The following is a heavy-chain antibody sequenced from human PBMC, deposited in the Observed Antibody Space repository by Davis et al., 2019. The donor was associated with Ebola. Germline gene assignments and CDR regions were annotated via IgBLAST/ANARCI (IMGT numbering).Heavy chain of an antibody. CDR1: GYTFTSYA. J-gene: IGHJ4*02. V-gene: IGHV1-3*01. CDR2: INAGNGNT. D-gene: IGHD5-18*01. CDR3: ARGYSYGYMDIDY. Sequence: AASVKVSCKASGYTFTSYAMHWVRQAPGQRLEWMGWINAGNGNTKYSQKFQGRVTITRDTSASTAYMELSSLRSEDTAVYYCARGYSYGYMDIDYWGQGTLVTVSS.